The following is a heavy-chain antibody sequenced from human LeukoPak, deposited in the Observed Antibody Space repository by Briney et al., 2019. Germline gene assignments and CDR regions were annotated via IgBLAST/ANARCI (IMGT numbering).Heavy chain of an antibody. CDR3: AKELNPNWFDP. CDR1: GGTFNSYG. J-gene: IGHJ5*02. CDR2: ISAYNGNT. Sequence: ASVKVSCKASGGTFNSYGISWVRQAPGQGLEWMGWISAYNGNTNYAQKLQGRVTMTTDTSTSTAYMELRSLRSDDTAVYYCAKELNPNWFDPWGQGTLVTVSS. V-gene: IGHV1-18*01. D-gene: IGHD1-14*01.